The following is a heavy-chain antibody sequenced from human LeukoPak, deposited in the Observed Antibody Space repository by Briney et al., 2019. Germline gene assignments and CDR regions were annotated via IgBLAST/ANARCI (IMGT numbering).Heavy chain of an antibody. J-gene: IGHJ4*02. CDR3: ARGSWSSSIDY. V-gene: IGHV4-30-4*01. D-gene: IGHD6-6*01. CDR1: GGSISSGDYY. Sequence: SETLSLTCTVSGGSISSGDYYWSWIRQPPGKGLEYIGYIYYSGSTYYNPSLKSRITISVDTSKNQFSLKLSSVTAADTAVYYCARGSWSSSIDYWGQGTLVTVS. CDR2: IYYSGST.